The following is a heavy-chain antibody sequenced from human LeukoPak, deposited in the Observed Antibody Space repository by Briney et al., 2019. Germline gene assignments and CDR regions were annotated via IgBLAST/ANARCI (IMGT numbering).Heavy chain of an antibody. D-gene: IGHD3-10*01. J-gene: IGHJ4*02. CDR3: AREPFAMVRGEPG. Sequence: PSETLSLTCTVSGGSISSFYWSWIRQHPGKGLEWIGYIYYSGSTYYNPSLKSRVTISVDTSKNQFSLKLSSVTAADTAVYYCAREPFAMVRGEPGWGQGTLVTVSS. V-gene: IGHV4-59*06. CDR1: GGSISSFY. CDR2: IYYSGST.